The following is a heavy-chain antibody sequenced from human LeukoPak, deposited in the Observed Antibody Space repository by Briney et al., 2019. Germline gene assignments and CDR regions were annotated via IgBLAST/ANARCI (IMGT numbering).Heavy chain of an antibody. CDR1: GFSISSGYF. J-gene: IGHJ4*02. V-gene: IGHV4-38-2*01. CDR2: IFHSGIT. CDR3: ARRISTRRGETCSSTSCYFDY. D-gene: IGHD2-2*01. Sequence: SETLSLTCAVSGFSISSGYFWAWIRQSPGKGLEWIGSIFHSGITYYNPSLKSRITISVDTSKNQFSLRLSSATAADMAVYYCARRISTRRGETCSSTSCYFDYWGQGTLVTVSS.